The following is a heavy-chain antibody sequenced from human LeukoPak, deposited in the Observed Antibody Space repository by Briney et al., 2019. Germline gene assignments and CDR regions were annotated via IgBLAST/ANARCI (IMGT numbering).Heavy chain of an antibody. D-gene: IGHD2-2*01. CDR3: ARSLCSSTSCPYFDY. CDR1: GFTFSSYW. J-gene: IGHJ4*02. CDR2: IKQDGSEK. V-gene: IGHV3-7*01. Sequence: GGSLRLSCAASGFTFSSYWMSWARQAPGKGLEWVANIKQDGSEKYYVDSVKGRFTISRDNAKNSLYLQMNSLRAEDTAVYYCARSLCSSTSCPYFDYWGQGTLVTVSS.